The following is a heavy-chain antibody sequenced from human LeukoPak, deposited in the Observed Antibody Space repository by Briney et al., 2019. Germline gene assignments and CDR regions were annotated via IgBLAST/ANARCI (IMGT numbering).Heavy chain of an antibody. D-gene: IGHD5-12*01. V-gene: IGHV1-18*04. J-gene: IGHJ4*02. CDR1: GHAFTNNA. CDR3: ARDPRCRYDPLDY. Sequence: ASVKVSCKASGHAFTNNAVSWVRQAPGQGLEWMGWISAYNGDANYERKLQGRVTMTTDTSTNTAYMELRSLTSDDTAIYYCARDPRCRYDPLDYWGQGTLVIVSS. CDR2: ISAYNGDA.